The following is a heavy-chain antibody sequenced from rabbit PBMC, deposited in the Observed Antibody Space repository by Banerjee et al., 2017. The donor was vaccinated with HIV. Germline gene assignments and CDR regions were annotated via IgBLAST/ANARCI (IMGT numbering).Heavy chain of an antibody. J-gene: IGHJ4*01. CDR1: GFSFSRSYY. D-gene: IGHD3-1*01. CDR3: ARDVWDSTGL. Sequence: QEQLVESGGGLVQPEGSLTLTCTASGFSFSRSYYMCWVRQAPGKGLEWIGCIYTGTENTYYASWAKGRFTISKTSSTTVTLQMTSLTAADTATYFCARDVWDSTGLWGPGTLVTVS. CDR2: IYTGTENT. V-gene: IGHV1S45*01.